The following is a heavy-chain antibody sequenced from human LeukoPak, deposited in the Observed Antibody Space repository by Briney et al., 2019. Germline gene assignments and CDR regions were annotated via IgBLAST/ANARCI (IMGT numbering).Heavy chain of an antibody. CDR3: ARGIQLWSHYL. CDR2: INHSGST. D-gene: IGHD5-18*01. J-gene: IGHJ4*02. Sequence: PSETLSLTCAVYGGSFSGYYWSWIRQPPGKGLEWIGEINHSGSTNYNPSLKSRVTISVDTSKNLFSLKLSSVTAADTAVYYCARGIQLWSHYLWGQGTLVTVSS. CDR1: GGSFSGYY. V-gene: IGHV4-34*01.